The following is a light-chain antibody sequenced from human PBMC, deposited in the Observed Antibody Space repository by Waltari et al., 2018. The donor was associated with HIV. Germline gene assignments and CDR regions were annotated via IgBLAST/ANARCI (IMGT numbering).Light chain of an antibody. V-gene: IGKV3-15*01. CDR3: QQYDKLPLT. CDR1: QNLNNN. Sequence: EIVMTQSPATLSVSPGERAALSCRASQNLNNNLAWYHHKPGQAPRLHSYGASTTGTGHPAKLNGSGSGTEFTLTISSLQSEDFAVYDCQQYDKLPLTFGGGTKGES. J-gene: IGKJ4*01. CDR2: GAS.